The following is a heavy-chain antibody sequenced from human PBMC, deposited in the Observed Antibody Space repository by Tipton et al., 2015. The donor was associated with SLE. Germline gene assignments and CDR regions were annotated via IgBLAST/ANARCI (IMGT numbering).Heavy chain of an antibody. CDR2: LSDSGST. J-gene: IGHJ6*03. V-gene: IGHV4-59*12. CDR1: GDSISGYY. D-gene: IGHD1-14*01. CDR3: ARGVTGYFDHFYMDV. Sequence: TLSLTCTVSGDSISGYYWSWIRQPPGKGLEWIGYLSDSGSTNYNPSLKSRVTILVDTSKNQLSLRLSSVTAADTAVYFCARGVTGYFDHFYMDVWDKGTTVTVSS.